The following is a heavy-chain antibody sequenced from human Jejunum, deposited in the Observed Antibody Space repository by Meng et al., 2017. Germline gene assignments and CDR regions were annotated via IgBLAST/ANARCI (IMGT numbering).Heavy chain of an antibody. CDR1: GFTFSSHW. D-gene: IGHD3-16*01. J-gene: IGHJ1*01. Sequence: EGLLVGSGGGLVQPGGSPRLSCAASGFTFSSHWMHWVRQAPGKGLVWLSRVSTDGTITNYADSVKGRFTISRDNTKDTVFLEMNSLRVEDTAVYYCASDRITDWGQGTLVTVSS. CDR3: ASDRITD. CDR2: VSTDGTIT. V-gene: IGHV3-74*01.